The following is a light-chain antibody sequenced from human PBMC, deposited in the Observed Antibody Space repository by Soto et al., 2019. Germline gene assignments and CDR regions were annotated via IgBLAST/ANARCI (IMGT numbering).Light chain of an antibody. CDR2: GAS. J-gene: IGKJ1*01. CDR3: QHYNNWPPGRT. V-gene: IGKV3D-15*01. Sequence: DIVLTQSPGTLSLSPGERVTLSCRASQSVSSNLAWYQQKPGQAPRLLIYGASSRATGIPDRFSGSGSGTEFTLTISSLQSEDSALYYCQHYNNWPPGRTFGQGTKVDI. CDR1: QSVSSN.